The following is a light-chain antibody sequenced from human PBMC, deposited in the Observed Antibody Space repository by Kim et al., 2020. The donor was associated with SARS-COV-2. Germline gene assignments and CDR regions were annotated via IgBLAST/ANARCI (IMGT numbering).Light chain of an antibody. CDR2: GKN. V-gene: IGLV3-19*01. Sequence: VALGPAVRITGQGVSLRSYCVSWYQLHPGKAPVFVITGKNNRPSGIPDRFSGSGSGNTASLTITGAQAEDGAVYYFNSRKRSGVVFGGGTQLTVL. J-gene: IGLJ2*01. CDR1: SLRSYC. CDR3: NSRKRSGVV.